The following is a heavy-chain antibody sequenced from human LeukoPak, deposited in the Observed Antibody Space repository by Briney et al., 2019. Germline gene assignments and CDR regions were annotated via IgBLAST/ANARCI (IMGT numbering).Heavy chain of an antibody. J-gene: IGHJ4*02. CDR2: TYYRSKWYN. Sequence: SQTLSLTCAISGDSVSSNSAAWNWIRQSPSRGLEWLGRTYYRSKWYNDYAVSVKSRITTNPDTSKNQFSLQLNSVTPEDTAVYYCARDSGVAVAGDFDYWGQGTLVTVSS. V-gene: IGHV6-1*01. D-gene: IGHD6-19*01. CDR3: ARDSGVAVAGDFDY. CDR1: GDSVSSNSAA.